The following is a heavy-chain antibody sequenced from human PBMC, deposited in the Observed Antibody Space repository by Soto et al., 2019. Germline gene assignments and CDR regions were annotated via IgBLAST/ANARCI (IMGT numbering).Heavy chain of an antibody. V-gene: IGHV1-18*01. CDR1: GYMFTNYG. CDR3: ARAGSSFYGRFDL. Sequence: ASVKVSCKTSGYMFTNYGLSWVRQAPGQGLQWVGWISTYSGNTYYAQNLHGRVTVTTDTSTTTTYMELRSLKSDDTAVYYCARAGSSFYGRFDLWGQGTLVTAPQ. J-gene: IGHJ5*02. CDR2: ISTYSGNT. D-gene: IGHD2-2*01.